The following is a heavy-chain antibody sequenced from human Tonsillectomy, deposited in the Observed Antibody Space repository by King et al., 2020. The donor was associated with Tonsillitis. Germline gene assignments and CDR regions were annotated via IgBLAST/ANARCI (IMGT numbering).Heavy chain of an antibody. J-gene: IGHJ4*02. CDR3: ARALISVTAGRYFDY. CDR2: IYYTGST. Sequence: VQLQESGPGLVKPSETLSLTCTVSGGSISSHYWSWIRQPPGKGLEWIGYIYYTGSTKYNPSLKSRVTISVDTSKNQFSLKLRSVTAADTAVYYCARALISVTAGRYFDYWGQGTLVTVSS. CDR1: GGSISSHY. V-gene: IGHV4-59*11. D-gene: IGHD2-21*02.